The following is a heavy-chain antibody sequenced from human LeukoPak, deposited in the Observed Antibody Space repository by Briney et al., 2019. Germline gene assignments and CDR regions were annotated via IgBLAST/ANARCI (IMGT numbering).Heavy chain of an antibody. J-gene: IGHJ4*02. Sequence: TSETLSLTCTVSGGSISGGDYYWSLIRQPPGKGLEWIGYIYYSGSTYYNPSLKSRVTISVDTSKNQFSLKLSSVTAADTAVYYCARDFGGGSSRGYWGQGTLVTVSS. CDR3: ARDFGGGSSRGY. V-gene: IGHV4-30-4*01. CDR2: IYYSGST. CDR1: GGSISGGDYY. D-gene: IGHD2-15*01.